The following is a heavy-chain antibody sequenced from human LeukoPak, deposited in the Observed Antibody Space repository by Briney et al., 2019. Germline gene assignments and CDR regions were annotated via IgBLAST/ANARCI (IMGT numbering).Heavy chain of an antibody. CDR1: GFTFSSYW. J-gene: IGHJ4*02. D-gene: IGHD3-16*02. V-gene: IGHV3-74*01. CDR2: INSDGSSA. CDR3: ARENYVWGSYRFPDY. Sequence: PGGSLRLSCAASGFTFSSYWMHWVRQAPGKGLVWVSRINSDGSSASYADSVKGRFTISRDNAKNTLYLQMNSLRAEDTAVYYCARENYVWGSYRFPDYWGQGTLVTVSS.